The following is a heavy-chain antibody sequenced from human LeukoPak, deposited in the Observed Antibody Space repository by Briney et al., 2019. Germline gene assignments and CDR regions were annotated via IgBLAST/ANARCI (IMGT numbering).Heavy chain of an antibody. J-gene: IGHJ6*03. CDR2: ISGSGGST. D-gene: IGHD6-13*01. Sequence: PGGSLRLSCAASGFTFSTFAMIWVRQPPGKGLEWVSAISGSGGSTYYADSVKGRFTISRDNSKNTLYLQMNSLRAEDTAVYYCAKDPGYSSSWHYYYYMDVWGKGTTVTVSS. CDR1: GFTFSTFA. V-gene: IGHV3-23*01. CDR3: AKDPGYSSSWHYYYYMDV.